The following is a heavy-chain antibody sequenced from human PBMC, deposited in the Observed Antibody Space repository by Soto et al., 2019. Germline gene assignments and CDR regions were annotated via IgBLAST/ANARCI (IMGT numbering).Heavy chain of an antibody. Sequence: ASVKVSCKASGYTFTSYGISWVRQAPGQGLEWMGWISAYNGNTNYAQKLQGRVTMTTDTSTSTAYMELRSLRSDDTAVYYCARDTGGYGDYVEVDYYYYMDVWGKGTTVTVSS. CDR2: ISAYNGNT. CDR3: ARDTGGYGDYVEVDYYYYMDV. V-gene: IGHV1-18*01. CDR1: GYTFTSYG. D-gene: IGHD4-17*01. J-gene: IGHJ6*03.